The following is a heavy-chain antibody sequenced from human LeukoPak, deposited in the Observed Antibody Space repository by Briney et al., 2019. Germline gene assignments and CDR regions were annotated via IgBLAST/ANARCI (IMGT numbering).Heavy chain of an antibody. CDR2: IKQDGNEK. V-gene: IGHV3-7*01. CDR3: ARQLGGSGSY. D-gene: IGHD3-10*01. Sequence: PGGSLRLSCAASGFTFSNAWMSWVRQAPGKGLEWVASIKQDGNEKYYVDSVKGRFTISRDNPKNSLYLQMSSLRAEDTAVYYCARQLGGSGSYWGQGTLVTVSS. CDR1: GFTFSNAW. J-gene: IGHJ4*02.